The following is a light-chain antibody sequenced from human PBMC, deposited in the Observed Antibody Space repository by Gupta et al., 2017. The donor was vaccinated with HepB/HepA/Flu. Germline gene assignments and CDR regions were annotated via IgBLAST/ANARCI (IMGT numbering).Light chain of an antibody. CDR1: QNVGTS. Sequence: EIVLTQSPATLSLSPGERATLSCRASQNVGTSLAWYQQKPGQAPRLLIYDASNRATAIPARFSGSGSGTDVTLTFSSLEPEDFAVYYCQQSTNFGQGTRLEIK. CDR2: DAS. J-gene: IGKJ5*01. V-gene: IGKV3-11*01. CDR3: QQSTN.